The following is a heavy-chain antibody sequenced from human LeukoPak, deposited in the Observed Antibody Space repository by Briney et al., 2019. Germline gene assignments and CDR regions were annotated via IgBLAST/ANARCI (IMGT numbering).Heavy chain of an antibody. D-gene: IGHD3-16*02. J-gene: IGHJ4*02. Sequence: SETLSLTCTVSGGSISSYYWSWIRQPPGKGLEWIGYIYYSGSTNYNPSLMSRVTISVYTSKNQFSLKLSSVTAPDTAVYYCARLIPSSYYFDYWGQGTLVTVSS. CDR1: GGSISSYY. V-gene: IGHV4-59*08. CDR3: ARLIPSSYYFDY. CDR2: IYYSGST.